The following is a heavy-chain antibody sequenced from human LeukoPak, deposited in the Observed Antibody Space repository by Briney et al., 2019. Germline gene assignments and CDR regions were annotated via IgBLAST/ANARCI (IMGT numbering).Heavy chain of an antibody. V-gene: IGHV4-59*01. CDR1: GGSISSYY. CDR3: ARDGNPWNLDV. J-gene: IGHJ2*01. CDR2: IYYSGRT. Sequence: SETLSLTCTVSGGSISSYYWTWIRQPPGKALEWIGYIYYSGRTSYNPSLKSRATMSVDTSKNQFSLKLSSVTAADTAVYYCARDGNPWNLDVWGRGTLVTVS. D-gene: IGHD1-14*01.